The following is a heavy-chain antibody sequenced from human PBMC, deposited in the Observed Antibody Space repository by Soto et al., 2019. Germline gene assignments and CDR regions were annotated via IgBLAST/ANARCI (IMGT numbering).Heavy chain of an antibody. CDR1: GFTFSDYG. CDR2: MSGSGDAA. Sequence: EVQLLESGGGLVQPGGSLRLSCAASGFTFSDYGMSWVRQAPGKGLEWVSVMSGSGDAAYYADSVKGRFTISRDNSKNTLYLQMNSRRAEDTAVYFCAKKVTIDAGDPADYWGQGTQVAVSS. CDR3: AKKVTIDAGDPADY. V-gene: IGHV3-23*01. J-gene: IGHJ4*02. D-gene: IGHD3-3*01.